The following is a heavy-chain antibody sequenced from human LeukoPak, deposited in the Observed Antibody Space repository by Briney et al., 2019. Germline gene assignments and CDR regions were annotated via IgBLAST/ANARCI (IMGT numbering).Heavy chain of an antibody. CDR2: INHSGST. V-gene: IGHV4-34*01. CDR1: GGSFSGYY. D-gene: IGHD3-9*01. CDR3: ARLRYFDWLRPPAPDY. J-gene: IGHJ4*02. Sequence: SETLSLTCAVYGGSFSGYYWSWIRQPPGKGLEWIGEINHSGSTNYNPSLKSRVTISVDTSKNQFSLKLSSVTAADTAVYYCARLRYFDWLRPPAPDYWGQGTLVTVSS.